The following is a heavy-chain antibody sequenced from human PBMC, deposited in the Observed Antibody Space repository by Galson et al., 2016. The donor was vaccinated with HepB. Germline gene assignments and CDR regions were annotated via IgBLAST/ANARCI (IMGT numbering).Heavy chain of an antibody. CDR1: GYTFRNYW. J-gene: IGHJ4*02. Sequence: SLRLSCATSGYTFRNYWISWVRQAPGKGLEWVANINNDGNSITYADSVKGRFAISRDNAKNTVHLQMNSLRAEDTAVYYCTRDYYGSLDHWGQGTLVTVSS. CDR3: TRDYYGSLDH. D-gene: IGHD3-10*01. V-gene: IGHV3-7*01. CDR2: INNDGNSI.